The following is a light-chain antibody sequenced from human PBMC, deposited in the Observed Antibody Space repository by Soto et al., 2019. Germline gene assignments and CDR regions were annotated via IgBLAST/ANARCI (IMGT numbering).Light chain of an antibody. V-gene: IGKV1-13*02. CDR2: DAS. CDR3: QQYNSYSPYT. J-gene: IGKJ2*01. Sequence: IQLTQSPSSLPVSVGDRVTITCRASQGISSALAWYQQKPGKAPKLLIYDASSLESGVPSRFSGSGSGTDFTLTISSLQPEDFATYYCQQYNSYSPYTFGQGTKLEIK. CDR1: QGISSA.